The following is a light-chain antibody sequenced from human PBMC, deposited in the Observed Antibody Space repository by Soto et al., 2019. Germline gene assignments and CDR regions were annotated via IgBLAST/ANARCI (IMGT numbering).Light chain of an antibody. CDR3: SSYTSSSTRV. CDR1: SSDVGGYNY. J-gene: IGLJ1*01. V-gene: IGLV2-14*01. CDR2: EVS. Sequence: CALTQPASVSGSPGQSITISCTGTSSDVGGYNYVSWYQQHPGKAPKLMIYEVSNRPSGVSNRFSGSKSGNTASLTISGLQAEDEADYYCSSYTSSSTRVFGTGTKVTVL.